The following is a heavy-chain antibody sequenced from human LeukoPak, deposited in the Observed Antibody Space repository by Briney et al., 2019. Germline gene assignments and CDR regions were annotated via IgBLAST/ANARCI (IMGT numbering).Heavy chain of an antibody. CDR2: ISSSSSTI. Sequence: PGGSLRLSCAASGFTFSSYSMNWVRQAPGKGLEWVSYISSSSSTIYYADSVKGRFTISRDNAKNSLYLQMNSLRAEDTAVYYCARDGLYYYDSSGYFSFDYWGQGTLVTVSS. J-gene: IGHJ4*02. CDR3: ARDGLYYYDSSGYFSFDY. D-gene: IGHD3-22*01. V-gene: IGHV3-48*01. CDR1: GFTFSSYS.